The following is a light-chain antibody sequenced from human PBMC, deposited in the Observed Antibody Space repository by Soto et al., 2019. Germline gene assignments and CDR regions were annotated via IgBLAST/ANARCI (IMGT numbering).Light chain of an antibody. CDR1: QSVPSY. Sequence: EIVLTQFPATLSLSPGDRATLSCRASQSVPSYLAWYQQKPGQAPRLLVYDISNRATGIPARFTGSGSGTDFTLTSSSLEPEDSAVYYCQQRNAWPRNTCGQGTKLQI. CDR2: DIS. CDR3: QQRNAWPRNT. V-gene: IGKV3-11*01. J-gene: IGKJ2*01.